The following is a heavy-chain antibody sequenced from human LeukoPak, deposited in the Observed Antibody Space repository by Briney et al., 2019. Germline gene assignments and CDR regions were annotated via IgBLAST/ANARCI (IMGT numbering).Heavy chain of an antibody. J-gene: IGHJ3*02. CDR1: GFTFSTYA. V-gene: IGHV3-23*01. D-gene: IGHD6-13*01. CDR3: AKDLRPAAAGTSYDAFDI. Sequence: GGSLILSCAASGFTFSTYAMSWVRQAPGKGLEWVSAISDSGDGTYYADSVRGRFTISRDNSKSTLYLQMNSLRVEDTAVYYCAKDLRPAAAGTSYDAFDIWGQGTMVTVSS. CDR2: ISDSGDGT.